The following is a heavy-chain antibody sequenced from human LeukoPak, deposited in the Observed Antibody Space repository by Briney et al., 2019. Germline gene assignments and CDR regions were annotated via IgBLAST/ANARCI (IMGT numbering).Heavy chain of an antibody. J-gene: IGHJ4*02. CDR3: ARGQGYYDRSGYFYEGHYFDY. Sequence: ASVKVSCVASGYTFPGYYIHWVRQAPGQGLEWMGRINPNSGGTNYAQKFQGRVTMTRDTSINTAYMELNSLRSDDTAIYYCARGQGYYDRSGYFYEGHYFDYWAQGTLVTVSS. V-gene: IGHV1-2*06. CDR2: INPNSGGT. CDR1: GYTFPGYY. D-gene: IGHD3-22*01.